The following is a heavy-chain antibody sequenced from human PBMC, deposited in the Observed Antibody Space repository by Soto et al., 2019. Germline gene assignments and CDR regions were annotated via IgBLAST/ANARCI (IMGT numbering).Heavy chain of an antibody. D-gene: IGHD4-17*01. V-gene: IGHV2-5*02. CDR2: IYWDDDK. CDR3: ARADYGDIVFEY. J-gene: IGHJ4*02. Sequence: QITLKESGPTLVKPTQTLTLTCTFSGFSLSTSGVGVGWIRQPPGKALEWLALIYWDDDKRYSPSLKSRPTITKDTSKNQVFLTMTNMDPVDTATYYCARADYGDIVFEYWGQGTLVTVSS. CDR1: GFSLSTSGVG.